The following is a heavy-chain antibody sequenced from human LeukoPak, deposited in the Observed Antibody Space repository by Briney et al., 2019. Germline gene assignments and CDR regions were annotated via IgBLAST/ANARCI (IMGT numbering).Heavy chain of an antibody. D-gene: IGHD3-22*01. V-gene: IGHV3-48*01. CDR3: ARDDRKDYYDSSGYPDY. CDR2: ISSSSSTI. J-gene: IGHJ4*02. CDR1: GFTFSSYS. Sequence: GGSLRLSCAASGFTFSSYSMNWVRQAPGKGLEWVLYISSSSSTIYYADSVKGRFTISRDNAKNSLYLQMNSLRAEDTAVYYCARDDRKDYYDSSGYPDYWGQGTLVTVSS.